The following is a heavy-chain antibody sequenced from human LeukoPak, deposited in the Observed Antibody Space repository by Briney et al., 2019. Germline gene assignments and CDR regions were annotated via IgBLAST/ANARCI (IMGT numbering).Heavy chain of an antibody. CDR3: ARDGDSSGYYAAFDI. V-gene: IGHV3-48*02. CDR1: GFTFSSYS. Sequence: GGSLRLSCAASGFTFSSYSMNWVRQAPGKGLEWLSYISSSSSIIYYADSVKGRFTISRDNAKNSLYLQMHSLRDEDTAVYYCARDGDSSGYYAAFDIWGQGTMVTVSS. D-gene: IGHD3-22*01. J-gene: IGHJ3*02. CDR2: ISSSSSII.